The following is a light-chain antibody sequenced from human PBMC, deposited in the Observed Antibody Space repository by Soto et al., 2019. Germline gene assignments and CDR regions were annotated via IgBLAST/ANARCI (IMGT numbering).Light chain of an antibody. CDR1: QDIRND. CDR3: LQDYNYPYT. J-gene: IGKJ2*01. Sequence: AIQMTQSPSSLSASVGDTVTITCRASQDIRNDLDWYQQKPGKAPKLLIYAASSLQSGVPPRFSGSGSGTDFTLTISSLQPEDFVTYYCLQDYNYPYTFGQGTKLEIK. V-gene: IGKV1-6*02. CDR2: AAS.